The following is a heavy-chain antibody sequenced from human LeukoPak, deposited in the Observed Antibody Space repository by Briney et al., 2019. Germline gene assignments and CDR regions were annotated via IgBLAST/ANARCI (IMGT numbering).Heavy chain of an antibody. CDR3: ARRTIVALYFDY. D-gene: IGHD5-12*01. J-gene: IGHJ4*02. V-gene: IGHV4-61*02. CDR1: GGSISSGSYY. CDR2: IYTSGST. Sequence: SETLSLTCTVSGGSISSGSYYWSWIRQPAGKGLEWIGRIYTSGSTNYNPSLKSRVTISVDTSKNQFSLKLSSVTAADTAVYYCARRTIVALYFDYWGQGTLVTVSS.